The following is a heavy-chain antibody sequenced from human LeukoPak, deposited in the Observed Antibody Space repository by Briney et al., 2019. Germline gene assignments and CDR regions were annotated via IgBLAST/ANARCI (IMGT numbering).Heavy chain of an antibody. CDR1: GGSISSYY. CDR2: IYYSGST. V-gene: IGHV4-59*01. J-gene: IGHJ6*03. Sequence: SETLSLTCTVSGGSISSYYWSWIRQPPGKGLEWIGYIYYSGSTNYNPSLKSRVTISVDTSKNQFSLKLSSVTAADTAVYYCAGGRRDSGSYGSFVYYYYYYMDAWGKGTTVTVSS. CDR3: AGGRRDSGSYGSFVYYYYYYMDA. D-gene: IGHD3-10*01.